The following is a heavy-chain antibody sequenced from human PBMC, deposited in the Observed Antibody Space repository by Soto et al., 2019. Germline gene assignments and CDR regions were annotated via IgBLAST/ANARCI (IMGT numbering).Heavy chain of an antibody. V-gene: IGHV3-43D*04. CDR1: GFTFDDYA. J-gene: IGHJ4*02. D-gene: IGHD3-22*01. CDR3: AKDNDSSGYYLDY. Sequence: GSLRLSCAASGFTFDDYAMHWVRQAPGKGLEWVSLISWDGGSTYYADSVKGRFTISRDNSKNSLYLQMNSLRAEDTALYYCAKDNDSSGYYLDYWGQGTLVTVSS. CDR2: ISWDGGST.